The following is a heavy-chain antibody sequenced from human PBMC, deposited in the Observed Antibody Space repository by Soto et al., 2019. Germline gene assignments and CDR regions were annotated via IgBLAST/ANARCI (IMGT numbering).Heavy chain of an antibody. CDR1: GFTFSSYA. CDR3: AKDHTVVTPPYYYYYGMDV. CDR2: ISGSGGST. Sequence: EVQLLESGGGLVQPGGSLRLSCAASGFTFSSYAMSWVRQAPGKGLEWVSAISGSGGSTYYADSVKGRFTISRDNSKNTLYLQMNSLRAEDTAVYYCAKDHTVVTPPYYYYYGMDVWGQGTTVTVSS. V-gene: IGHV3-23*01. D-gene: IGHD2-21*02. J-gene: IGHJ6*02.